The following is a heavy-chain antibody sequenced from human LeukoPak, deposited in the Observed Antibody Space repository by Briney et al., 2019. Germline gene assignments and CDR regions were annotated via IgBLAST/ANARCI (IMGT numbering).Heavy chain of an antibody. CDR2: VGSDNKP. V-gene: IGHV3-23*05. D-gene: IGHD3-3*01. CDR1: GFTFSAYA. Sequence: GGSLRLSCEASGFTFSAYAMTWVRQAPGKGLEWVSSVGSDNKPHYSESVKGRFAISRDISKSTVFLQMSSLRAEDTAVYYCARVALEDWFDPWGQGTLVTVSS. CDR3: ARVALEDWFDP. J-gene: IGHJ5*02.